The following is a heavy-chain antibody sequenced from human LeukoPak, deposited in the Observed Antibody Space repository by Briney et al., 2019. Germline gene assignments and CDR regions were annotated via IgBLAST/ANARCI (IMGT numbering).Heavy chain of an antibody. CDR2: ISSGSSFM. D-gene: IGHD3-22*01. J-gene: IGHJ5*02. Sequence: GGSLRLPCAASGFTFSRYSMNWVRQAPGKGVEWVSSISSGSSFMYYADSVKGRFTISRDNAKNSLYLQMNSLRAKDTALYYCARDYYDSSGSSWFDPWGQGTLVTVSS. CDR3: ARDYYDSSGSSWFDP. CDR1: GFTFSRYS. V-gene: IGHV3-21*01.